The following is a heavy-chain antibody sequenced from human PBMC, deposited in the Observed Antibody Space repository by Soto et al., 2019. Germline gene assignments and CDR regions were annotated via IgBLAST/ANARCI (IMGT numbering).Heavy chain of an antibody. Sequence: SETLSLTCAVSGCSISSGYYWGWIRQPPGKGLEWIGSIYHSGSTYYNPSLKSRVTISVDTSKNQFSLKLSSVTAADTAVYYCEREWELLNWFDPWGQGPRVNVPA. CDR3: EREWELLNWFDP. D-gene: IGHD1-26*01. CDR1: GCSISSGYY. V-gene: IGHV4-38-2*02. J-gene: IGHJ5*02. CDR2: IYHSGST.